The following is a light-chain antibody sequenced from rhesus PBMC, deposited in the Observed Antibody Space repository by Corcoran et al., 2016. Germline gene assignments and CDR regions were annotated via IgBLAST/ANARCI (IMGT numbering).Light chain of an antibody. Sequence: DIQMTQSPSSLSASVVDTVTITCRASQNINNWLDWYQQKPGRAPKLRSVSASCLQFGVPSRFSGSGSGTEFTLTISSRQAEEFATYYCLQYSSSPPLTFGGGTKGEIK. J-gene: IGKJ4*01. CDR1: QNINNW. V-gene: IGKV1-22*01. CDR3: LQYSSSPPLT. CDR2: SAS.